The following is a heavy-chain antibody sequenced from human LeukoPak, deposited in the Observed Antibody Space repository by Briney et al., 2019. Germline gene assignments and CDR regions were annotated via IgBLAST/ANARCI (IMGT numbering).Heavy chain of an antibody. D-gene: IGHD6-6*01. CDR3: ARERSSSAPNDGFDV. CDR2: ISGSGGTT. CDR1: GFTFSSYG. Sequence: GGSLRLSCAASGFTFSSYGMSWVRQAPGKGLEWVSAISGSGGTTYYADSVKGRFTISRDNSKNTLYLQMNSLRAEDTALYYCARERSSSAPNDGFDVWGQGTTVTVSS. J-gene: IGHJ3*01. V-gene: IGHV3-23*01.